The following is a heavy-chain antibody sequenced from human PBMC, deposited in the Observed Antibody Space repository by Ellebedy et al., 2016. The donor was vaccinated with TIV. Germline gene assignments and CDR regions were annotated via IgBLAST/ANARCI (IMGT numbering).Heavy chain of an antibody. CDR2: INPNSGVA. CDR3: ARDFFYGSGSYYPYYGMDV. J-gene: IGHJ6*02. V-gene: IGHV1-2*02. Sequence: ASVKVSCKASGYTFGGYYMDWVRQAPGQGLEWMGWINPNSGVANYARKFKGRVTMTSDTSINTAYMELSVLTSDDTAVYQGARDFFYGSGSYYPYYGMDVWGQGTTVSVSS. D-gene: IGHD3-10*01. CDR1: GYTFGGYY.